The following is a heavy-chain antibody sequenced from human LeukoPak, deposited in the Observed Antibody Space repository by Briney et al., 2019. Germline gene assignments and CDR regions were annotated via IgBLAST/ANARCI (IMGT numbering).Heavy chain of an antibody. CDR2: INPNSGGT. D-gene: IGHD3-22*01. J-gene: IGHJ4*02. CDR1: GYSFTGYY. CDR3: ARAASYYDSSGYSD. V-gene: IGHV1-2*02. Sequence: ASVKVSCKASGYSFTGYYMHWVRQAPGQGLEWMGWINPNSGGTNYAQKFQGRVTMTRDTSISTAYMELSRLRSDDTAVYYCARAASYYDSSGYSDWGQGTLVTVSS.